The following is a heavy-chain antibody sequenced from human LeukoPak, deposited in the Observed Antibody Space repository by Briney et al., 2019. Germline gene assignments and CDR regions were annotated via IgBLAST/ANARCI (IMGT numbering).Heavy chain of an antibody. CDR1: GGSFTNQF. Sequence: PSETPSLTCGVSGGSFTNQFWTWIRQAPGQGLEWIGDINHNRVTNYNPSLKSRVTISADTSNSLSLRSVTAADTAVYFCAWHYVWGRFDSWGQGTLVTVSS. D-gene: IGHD3-16*01. J-gene: IGHJ4*02. CDR2: INHNRVT. V-gene: IGHV4-34*01. CDR3: AWHYVWGRFDS.